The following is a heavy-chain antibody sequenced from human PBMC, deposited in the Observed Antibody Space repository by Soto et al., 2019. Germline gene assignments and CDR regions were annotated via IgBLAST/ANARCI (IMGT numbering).Heavy chain of an antibody. CDR1: GFTFNSYA. J-gene: IGHJ4*02. CDR3: AKDLPLLTATYYYDSSGYPFRGSFDY. D-gene: IGHD3-22*01. CDR2: ISGSGGST. Sequence: GESLKISCAASGFTFNSYAMSWVRQAPGKGLEWVSAISGSGGSTYYADSVKGRFTISRDNSKNTLYLQMNSLRAEDTAVYYCAKDLPLLTATYYYDSSGYPFRGSFDYWGQGTLVTVSS. V-gene: IGHV3-23*01.